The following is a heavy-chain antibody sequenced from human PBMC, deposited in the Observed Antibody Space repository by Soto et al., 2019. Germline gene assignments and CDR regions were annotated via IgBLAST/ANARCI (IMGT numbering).Heavy chain of an antibody. CDR3: ARVLWFEDLPNWFDP. Sequence: ASVKVSCKASGYTFTSYGISWVRQAPGQGLEWMGWISAYNGNTNYAQKLQGRVTMTTDTSTSTAYMELRSLRSDDTAVYYCARVLWFEDLPNWFDPWGQGTLGTVSS. CDR2: ISAYNGNT. J-gene: IGHJ5*02. CDR1: GYTFTSYG. D-gene: IGHD3-10*01. V-gene: IGHV1-18*01.